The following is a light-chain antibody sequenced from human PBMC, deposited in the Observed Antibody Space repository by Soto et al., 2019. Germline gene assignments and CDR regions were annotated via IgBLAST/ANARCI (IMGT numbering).Light chain of an antibody. CDR2: EVS. CDR3: SSYTSSSTPLV. J-gene: IGLJ1*01. CDR1: SSDVGGYNY. Sequence: QSALTQPASVSGSPGQSITISCTGTSSDVGGYNYVSWYQQHPGKAPKLMIYEVSNRPSGVSNRFSGSKSGNPPSLTISGLQAEDEADYYCSSYTSSSTPLVFGTGTKVTVL. V-gene: IGLV2-14*01.